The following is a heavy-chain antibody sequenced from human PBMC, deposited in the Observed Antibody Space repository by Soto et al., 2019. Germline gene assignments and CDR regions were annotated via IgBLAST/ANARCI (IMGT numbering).Heavy chain of an antibody. V-gene: IGHV4-38-2*02. D-gene: IGHD2-2*01. Sequence: SETLSLTCSVSGYSISSGYYWGWIRQPPGKGLEWIGSIYHSGRTYYNPSLKSRVTISVDTSNNQFSLRLSSVTAADTAVYYCARDFPYCSSSSCQGWFDPWGQGTLVTVSS. CDR2: IYHSGRT. J-gene: IGHJ5*02. CDR3: ARDFPYCSSSSCQGWFDP. CDR1: GYSISSGYY.